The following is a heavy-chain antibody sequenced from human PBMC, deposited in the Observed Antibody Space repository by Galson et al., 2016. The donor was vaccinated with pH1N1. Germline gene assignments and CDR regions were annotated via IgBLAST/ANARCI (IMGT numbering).Heavy chain of an antibody. CDR1: GYTFTASG. J-gene: IGHJ4*02. V-gene: IGHV1-18*01. D-gene: IGHD6-13*01. CDR3: ARTAAAAYFDY. Sequence: SCKASGYTFTASGINWVRQAPGQGLEWMGRISAINASPSYAQKFQGRVTMTSDPSTNTAYMELGSLRSDDTAVYYCARTAAAAYFDYWGQGTLITVSS. CDR2: ISAINASP.